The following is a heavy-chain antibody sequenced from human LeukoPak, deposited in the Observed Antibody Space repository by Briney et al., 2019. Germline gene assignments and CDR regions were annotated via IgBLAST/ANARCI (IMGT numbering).Heavy chain of an antibody. CDR2: INPNSGGT. CDR1: GYTFTGYY. Sequence: ASVKVSCKASGYTFTGYYMHWVRQAPGQGLEWMGWINPNSGGTNYAQKFQGRVTMTRDTSISTAYMELSRLRPDDTAVYYCARNSKKSQYYYGSGSYSEKPYHWFDPWGQGTLVTVSS. D-gene: IGHD3-10*01. CDR3: ARNSKKSQYYYGSGSYSEKPYHWFDP. V-gene: IGHV1-2*02. J-gene: IGHJ5*02.